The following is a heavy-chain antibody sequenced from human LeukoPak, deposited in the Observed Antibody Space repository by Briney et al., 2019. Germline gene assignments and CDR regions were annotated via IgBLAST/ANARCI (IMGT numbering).Heavy chain of an antibody. V-gene: IGHV4-39*01. D-gene: IGHD3-3*01. J-gene: IGHJ4*02. CDR2: IYDTGST. CDR3: QSRFLEWLLDY. CDR1: GDSIRSNNYY. Sequence: PSETLSLTCTVSGDSIRSNNYYWGWIRQPPGKGLEWIGSIYDTGSTFYNPSLKSRVIISVDTSKNRFSLKLSSVTAADTAVYYCQSRFLEWLLDYWGQGTLVTVSS.